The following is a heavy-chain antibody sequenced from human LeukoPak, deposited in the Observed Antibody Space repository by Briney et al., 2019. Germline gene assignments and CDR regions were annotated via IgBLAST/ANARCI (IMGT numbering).Heavy chain of an antibody. CDR3: ASGIQLWMTHFDY. CDR1: GFTFSSYG. D-gene: IGHD5-18*01. Sequence: GGTLRLSCAASGFTFSSYGMSWVRQAPGKGLEWVANIKQDGSEKYYVDSVKGRFTISRDNAKNSLYLQMNSLRAEDTAVYYCASGIQLWMTHFDYWGQGTLVTVSS. V-gene: IGHV3-7*01. CDR2: IKQDGSEK. J-gene: IGHJ4*02.